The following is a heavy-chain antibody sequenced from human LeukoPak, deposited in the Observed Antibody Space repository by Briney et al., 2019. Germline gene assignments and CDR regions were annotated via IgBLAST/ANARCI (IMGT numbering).Heavy chain of an antibody. CDR3: ARTGKFDS. V-gene: IGHV3-7*05. CDR1: GFTFSSYW. CDR2: IKTDGRKT. J-gene: IGHJ5*01. Sequence: GGSLRLSCAASGFTFSSYWMHWVRQAPGKGLEWVANIKTDGRKTYYVDSVKGRFTISRDNAKNSVYLQMNSLRAEDTAIYYCARTGKFDSWGQGNLVTVSA.